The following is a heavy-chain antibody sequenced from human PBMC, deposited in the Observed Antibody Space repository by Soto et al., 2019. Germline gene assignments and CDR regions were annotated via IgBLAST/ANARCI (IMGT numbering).Heavy chain of an antibody. CDR2: IYYSGST. CDR3: AAQEVGGSYVYKFDP. V-gene: IGHV4-39*02. Sequence: QLQLQESGPGLVTPSETLSLTCTVSGGSISSSSYYWGWIRPPPGKGLEWIGSIYYSGSTYYNPSIKRRVTISVDTSKNHSSLRLSSVTSADTAVYDCAAQEVGGSYVYKFDPWGQVTLVTLSS. D-gene: IGHD1-26*01. J-gene: IGHJ5*02. CDR1: GGSISSSSYY.